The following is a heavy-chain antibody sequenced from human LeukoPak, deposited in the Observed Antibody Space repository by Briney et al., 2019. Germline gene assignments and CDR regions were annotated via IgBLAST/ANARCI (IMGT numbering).Heavy chain of an antibody. J-gene: IGHJ4*02. CDR2: ISSSSSTI. Sequence: GGSLRLSCAASGFTFSSYWMHWVRQAPGKGLEWVSYISSSSSTIYYADSVKGRFTISRDNAKNSLYLQMNSLRAEDTAVYYCARGRKVVITGDFDYWGQGTLVTVSS. D-gene: IGHD3-22*01. V-gene: IGHV3-48*01. CDR1: GFTFSSYW. CDR3: ARGRKVVITGDFDY.